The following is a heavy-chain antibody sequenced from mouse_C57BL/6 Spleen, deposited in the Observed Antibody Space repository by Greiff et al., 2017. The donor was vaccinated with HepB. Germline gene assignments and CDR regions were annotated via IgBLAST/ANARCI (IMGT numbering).Heavy chain of an antibody. CDR1: GFTFSDYG. CDR2: ISSGSSTI. J-gene: IGHJ3*01. CDR3: ASEIYYVYAWFAY. Sequence: DVHLVESGGGLVKPGGSLKLSCAASGFTFSDYGMHWVRQAPEKGLEWVAYISSGSSTIYYADTVKGRFTISRDNAKNTLFLQMTSLRSEDTAMYYCASEIYYVYAWFAYWGQGTLVTVSA. D-gene: IGHD2-2*01. V-gene: IGHV5-17*01.